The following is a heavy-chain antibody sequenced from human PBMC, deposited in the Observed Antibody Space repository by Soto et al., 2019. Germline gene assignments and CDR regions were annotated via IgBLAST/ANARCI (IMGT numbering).Heavy chain of an antibody. CDR2: MNPNSGNT. V-gene: IGHV1-8*01. Sequence: QVQLVQSGAEVKEPGASGKVSCKASGDPFSNYDIKWVRQATGQGLEWMGWMNPNSGNTGFARKFQGMVTMTRNTSISTAYTELSSLRSEDTAVYYCARGRNGMDVWGQGTTVTVSS. J-gene: IGHJ6*02. CDR1: GDPFSNYD. CDR3: ARGRNGMDV.